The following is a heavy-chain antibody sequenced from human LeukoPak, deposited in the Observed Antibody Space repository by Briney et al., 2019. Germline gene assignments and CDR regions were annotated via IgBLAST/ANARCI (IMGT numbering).Heavy chain of an antibody. Sequence: GGCLRLSCAASRFTFSSYWMTWVRQAPGKGLEWAANIRQDGSEQYYVGSVKGRFTISRDNTKNSLFLQMNSLRAEDTAVYYCAREGGYGGVFDYWGQGTLVTVSS. D-gene: IGHD5-12*01. CDR1: RFTFSSYW. CDR2: IRQDGSEQ. CDR3: AREGGYGGVFDY. J-gene: IGHJ4*02. V-gene: IGHV3-7*05.